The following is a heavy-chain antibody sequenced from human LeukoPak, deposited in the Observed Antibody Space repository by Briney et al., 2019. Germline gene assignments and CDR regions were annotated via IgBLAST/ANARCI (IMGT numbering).Heavy chain of an antibody. CDR1: GFIINTFE. J-gene: IGHJ3*02. CDR3: ARGGSPPEALGDAFDI. CDR2: INSDGSDT. Sequence: GGSLRLSCAASGFIINTFEMNWVRQAPGKGLVRVSRINSDGSDTRYADSVKGRFTISRDNAKNTLSLQMNSLRVEDTAVYFCARGGSPPEALGDAFDIWGQGTMVTVSS. V-gene: IGHV3-74*01. D-gene: IGHD1-26*01.